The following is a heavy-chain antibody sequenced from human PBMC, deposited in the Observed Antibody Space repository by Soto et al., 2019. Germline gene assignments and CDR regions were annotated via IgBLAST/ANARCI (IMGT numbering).Heavy chain of an antibody. D-gene: IGHD4-4*01. CDR2: INPSGGGT. J-gene: IGHJ4*02. CDR1: GYIFTGYF. Sequence: QVQLVQSGAEVKKPGASVKVSCKTSGYIFTGYFIHWVRQAPGQGLKSFGWINPSGGGTHSAQKFQGRVLMTMDTSIATVYMDVRGLRSDDTAVYFCARVPGGIYSQFDLWGQGTLVTVSS. CDR3: ARVPGGIYSQFDL. V-gene: IGHV1-2*02.